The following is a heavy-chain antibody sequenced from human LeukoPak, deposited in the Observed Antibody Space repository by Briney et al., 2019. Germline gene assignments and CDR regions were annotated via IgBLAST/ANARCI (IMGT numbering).Heavy chain of an antibody. J-gene: IGHJ4*02. V-gene: IGHV1-8*01. Sequence: ASVKVSCKASGYTFTNYDINWVRQATGQGLEWMGWMNPNSGNTGYAQKFQGRVTMTRNTSISTAYMELSSLRSEDTAVYYCARRSMVRGVISFCYWGQGTLVTVSS. CDR3: ARRSMVRGVISFCY. CDR1: GYTFTNYD. D-gene: IGHD3-10*01. CDR2: MNPNSGNT.